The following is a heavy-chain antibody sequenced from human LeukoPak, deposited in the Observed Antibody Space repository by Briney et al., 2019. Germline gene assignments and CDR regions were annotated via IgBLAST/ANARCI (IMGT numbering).Heavy chain of an antibody. CDR1: GASISSSNW. J-gene: IGHJ4*02. V-gene: IGHV4-4*02. Sequence: SETLSLTCAVSGASISSSNWWSWVRQTPGKGLEWIGEIYHSESTNYNPSLMSRVTLSLDTSKNQFSLKVNSVTAADTAVYYCARDPGYYGSGSRGAFDYWGQGTLVAVSS. CDR3: ARDPGYYGSGSRGAFDY. CDR2: IYHSEST. D-gene: IGHD3-10*01.